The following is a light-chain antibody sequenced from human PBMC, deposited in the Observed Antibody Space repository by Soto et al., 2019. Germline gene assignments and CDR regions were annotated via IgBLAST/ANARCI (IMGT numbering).Light chain of an antibody. Sequence: ERVMTQSPATLSVSPGEKATLSCRASQTVSNNVAWYQQKPGQAPRLLIYFAFTRATGIPARFSGSGSGTEFTLTISTLQSEDIGVYYCQHYNEWPLTFGGGTKVETK. CDR2: FAF. V-gene: IGKV3-15*01. J-gene: IGKJ4*01. CDR3: QHYNEWPLT. CDR1: QTVSNN.